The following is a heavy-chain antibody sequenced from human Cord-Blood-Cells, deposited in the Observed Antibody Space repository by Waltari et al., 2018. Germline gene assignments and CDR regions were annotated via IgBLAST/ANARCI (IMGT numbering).Heavy chain of an antibody. CDR1: GGSISSSSYY. V-gene: IGHV4-39*01. CDR2: IYYSGST. Sequence: PSETLSLTCTVSGGSISSSSYYWGWIRQPPGKGLEWIGSIYYSGSTYYNPSLKSRVTISVDTSKNQFSLKLSSVTAADTAVYYCASDRRGRFDYWGQGTLVTVSS. J-gene: IGHJ4*02. CDR3: ASDRRGRFDY.